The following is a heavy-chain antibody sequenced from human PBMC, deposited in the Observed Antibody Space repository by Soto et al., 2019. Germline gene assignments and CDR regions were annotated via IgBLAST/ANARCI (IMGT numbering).Heavy chain of an antibody. J-gene: IGHJ6*03. CDR2: IKSKTDGGTT. D-gene: IGHD2-2*01. CDR1: GFTFSNAW. CDR3: TTRYCSSTSCTGSPFGYYYYYMDV. V-gene: IGHV3-15*01. Sequence: GGSLRLSCAASGFTFSNAWMSWVRQAPGKGLEWVGRIKSKTDGGTTDYAAPVKGRFTISRDDSKNTLYLQMNSLKTEDTAVYYCTTRYCSSTSCTGSPFGYYYYYMDVWGKGTTVTVSS.